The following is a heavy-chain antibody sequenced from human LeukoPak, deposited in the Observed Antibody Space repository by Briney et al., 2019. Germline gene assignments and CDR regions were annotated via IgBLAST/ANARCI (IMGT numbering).Heavy chain of an antibody. J-gene: IGHJ4*02. Sequence: SETLCLTCTVSGGSISSGGYYWSWIRQPPGEGLEWIGYIYYSGSTYYHPSLKSRVTISLGTSKNQFSLKLSSVTAADTAVYYCARVTTVTTSFHFDYWGQGTLVTVSS. CDR2: IYYSGST. CDR1: GGSISSGGYY. CDR3: ARVTTVTTSFHFDY. V-gene: IGHV4-30-4*01. D-gene: IGHD4-17*01.